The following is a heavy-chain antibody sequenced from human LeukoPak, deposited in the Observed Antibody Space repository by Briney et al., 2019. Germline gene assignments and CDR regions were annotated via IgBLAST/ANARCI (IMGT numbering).Heavy chain of an antibody. J-gene: IGHJ4*02. CDR2: IHYSGST. Sequence: PSETLSLTCTVSGGSISSYYWSWIRQPPGKGLEWIGYIHYSGSTNYNPSLKSRVTISVDTSKNQFSLKLSSVTAADTAVYYCARGAKKTTTYFDYWGQGTLVTVSS. V-gene: IGHV4-59*01. CDR1: GGSISSYY. CDR3: ARGAKKTTTYFDY. D-gene: IGHD1-1*01.